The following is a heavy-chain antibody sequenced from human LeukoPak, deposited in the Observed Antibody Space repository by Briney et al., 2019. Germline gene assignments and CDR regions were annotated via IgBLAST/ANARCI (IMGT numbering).Heavy chain of an antibody. Sequence: GGSLRLSCAASGFTFSSYSMNWVRQAPGQGLEWVSSISSSSSYIYYADSVKGRFTISRDNAKNSLYLQMNSLGAEDTAVYYCARDENVLLFFWGQGTLVTVSS. CDR1: GFTFSSYS. CDR3: ARDENVLLFF. V-gene: IGHV3-21*01. D-gene: IGHD3-10*01. J-gene: IGHJ4*02. CDR2: ISSSSSYI.